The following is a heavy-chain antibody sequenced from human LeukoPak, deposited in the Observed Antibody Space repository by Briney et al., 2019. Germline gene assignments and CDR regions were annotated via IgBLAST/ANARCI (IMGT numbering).Heavy chain of an antibody. CDR3: ARGNYDFWSGYYPLGFDY. CDR2: TYYRSKWYN. J-gene: IGHJ4*02. D-gene: IGHD3-3*01. V-gene: IGHV6-1*01. Sequence: SQTLSLTCAISGDSVSRNSAAWNWIRQSPSRGLEWLGRTYYRSKWYNDYAVSVKSRITINPDTSKNQFSLQLNSVTPEDTAVYYCARGNYDFWSGYYPLGFDYWGQGTLVTVSS. CDR1: GDSVSRNSAA.